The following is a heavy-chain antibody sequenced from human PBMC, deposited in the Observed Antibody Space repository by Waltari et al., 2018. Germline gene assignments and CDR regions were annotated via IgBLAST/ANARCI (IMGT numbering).Heavy chain of an antibody. Sequence: EVQLVQSGAEVKKPGATVKISCKASGYTFTDYYMHWVQQAPGKGLEWMGRGDPEDGETIYAEKFQGTVTITADTSTDTAYMELSSLRSEDTAVYYCATGSFCGGDCPDSWGQGTLVTVSS. CDR2: GDPEDGET. V-gene: IGHV1-69-2*01. J-gene: IGHJ5*01. CDR3: ATGSFCGGDCPDS. D-gene: IGHD2-21*01. CDR1: GYTFTDYY.